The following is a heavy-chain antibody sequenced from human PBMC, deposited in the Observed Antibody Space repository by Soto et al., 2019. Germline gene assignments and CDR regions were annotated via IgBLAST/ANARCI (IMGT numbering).Heavy chain of an antibody. J-gene: IGHJ4*02. CDR3: ARRGYSYGGGYFDY. D-gene: IGHD5-18*01. CDR1: GFTVSSNY. Sequence: EVQLVESGGGLVQPGGSLRLSCAASGFTVSSNYMSWVRQAPGKGLEWVSVIYSGGSAYYADSVKGRFTISRDNSKNMLYLQMNSLRAEDTAVYYCARRGYSYGGGYFDYWGQGTLVTVSS. CDR2: IYSGGSA. V-gene: IGHV3-66*04.